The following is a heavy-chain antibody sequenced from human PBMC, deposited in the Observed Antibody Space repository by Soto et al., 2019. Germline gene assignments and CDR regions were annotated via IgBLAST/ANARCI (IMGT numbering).Heavy chain of an antibody. CDR2: FSGGSGTT. CDR1: GFTFPNHG. J-gene: IGHJ4*02. D-gene: IGHD1-1*01. V-gene: IGHV3-23*01. CDR3: VRWNGFGDF. Sequence: EVRLLESGGGLVQPGGSLRLSCVVSGFTFPNHGVTWVRQVPGKGLEWVCGFSGGSGTTHYADRVRGRFTISRDDPRQTVYLQMNSLGADDTAVYYCVRWNGFGDFWCQGTLVTVSS.